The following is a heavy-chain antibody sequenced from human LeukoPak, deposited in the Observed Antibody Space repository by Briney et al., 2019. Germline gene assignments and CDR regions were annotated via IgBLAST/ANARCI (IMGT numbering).Heavy chain of an antibody. Sequence: GGSPRLSCAASGFTFSSYAMHWVRQAPGKGLEWVSLISWDGGSTYYADSVKGRFTISRDNSKNSLYLQMNSLRAEDTAVYYCAKVSPRYSSSWHHMDVWGKGTTVTIPS. CDR2: ISWDGGST. CDR1: GFTFSSYA. J-gene: IGHJ6*03. CDR3: AKVSPRYSSSWHHMDV. V-gene: IGHV3-43D*03. D-gene: IGHD6-13*01.